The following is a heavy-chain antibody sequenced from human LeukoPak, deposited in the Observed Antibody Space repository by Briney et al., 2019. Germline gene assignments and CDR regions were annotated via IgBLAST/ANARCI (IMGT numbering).Heavy chain of an antibody. V-gene: IGHV1-24*01. CDR3: ATVLWFGELLDNWFDP. CDR2: FDPEDGEI. CDR1: GYTLTELS. D-gene: IGHD3-10*01. J-gene: IGHJ5*02. Sequence: GASVEVSCKVSGYTLTELSMHWVRQAPGKGLEWMGGFDPEDGEIIYAQKFQGRVTMTEDTSTDTAYMELSSLRSEDTAVYYCATVLWFGELLDNWFDPWGQGTLVTVSS.